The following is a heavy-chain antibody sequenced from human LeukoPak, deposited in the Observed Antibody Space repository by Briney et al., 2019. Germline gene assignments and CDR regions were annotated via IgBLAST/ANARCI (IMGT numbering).Heavy chain of an antibody. V-gene: IGHV5-51*01. CDR3: ARLAPDYYDSSGYYPPDY. Sequence: ESLKISCKGSGYSFTSYWIGWVRQMPGKGLEWMGIIYPGDSDTRYSPSFQGQVTISADKSISTAYLQWSSLKASDTAMYYCARLAPDYYDSSGYYPPDYWGQGTLVTVSS. J-gene: IGHJ4*02. CDR1: GYSFTSYW. D-gene: IGHD3-22*01. CDR2: IYPGDSDT.